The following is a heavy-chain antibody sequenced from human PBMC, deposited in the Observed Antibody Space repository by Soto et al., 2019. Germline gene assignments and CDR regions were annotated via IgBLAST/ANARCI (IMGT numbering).Heavy chain of an antibody. CDR2: ISSSSSTI. J-gene: IGHJ4*02. V-gene: IGHV3-48*01. D-gene: IGHD5-12*01. CDR1: GFTFSSYS. CDR3: ARDGAGGYDYFLPDY. Sequence: GGSLRLSCAASGFTFSSYSMNWVRQAPGKGLEWVSYISSSSSTIYYADSVKGRFTISRDNAKNSLYLQMNSLRAEDTAVYYCARDGAGGYDYFLPDYWGQGTLVTVSS.